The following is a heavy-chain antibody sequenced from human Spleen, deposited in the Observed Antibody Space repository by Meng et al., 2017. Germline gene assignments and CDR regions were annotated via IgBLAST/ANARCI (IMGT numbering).Heavy chain of an antibody. CDR2: IYYSGST. D-gene: IGHD6-19*01. CDR3: ARGTASGSYPIDD. CDR1: GGSISSGGYY. Sequence: SETLSLTCTVSGGSISSGGYYWSWIRQHPGKGLEWIGYIYYSGSTYYNPSLKSRVTISVDTSKNQFSLKLTSVTAADTAMYYCARGTASGSYPIDDWGLGMPVTVSS. J-gene: IGHJ4*02. V-gene: IGHV4-31*03.